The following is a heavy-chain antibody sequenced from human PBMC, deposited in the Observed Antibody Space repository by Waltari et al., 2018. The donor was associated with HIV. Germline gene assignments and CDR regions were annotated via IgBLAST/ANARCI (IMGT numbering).Heavy chain of an antibody. V-gene: IGHV4-34*01. CDR1: GGSFSGYY. CDR3: ARTSTTYCSSTSCYAIHWFDP. CDR2: INHSGST. J-gene: IGHJ5*02. D-gene: IGHD2-2*01. Sequence: QVQLQQWGAGLLKPSETLSLTCAVYGGSFSGYYWSWIRQPPGTGLEWIGEINHSGSTNYNPSLKSRVTISVDTSKNQFSLKLSSVTAADTAVYYCARTSTTYCSSTSCYAIHWFDPWGQGTLVTVSS.